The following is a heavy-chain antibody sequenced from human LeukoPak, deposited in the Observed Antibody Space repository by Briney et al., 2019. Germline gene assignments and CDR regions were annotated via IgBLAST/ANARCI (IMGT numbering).Heavy chain of an antibody. D-gene: IGHD1-26*01. Sequence: PSETLSLTCTVSGGSISSYYWSWIRQPPGKGLEWTGYIYYSGSTNYNPSLKSRVTISVDTSKNQFSLKLSSVTAADTAVYYCARHLSGSYYKGPNWFDPWGQGTLVTVSS. V-gene: IGHV4-59*08. CDR2: IYYSGST. J-gene: IGHJ5*02. CDR1: GGSISSYY. CDR3: ARHLSGSYYKGPNWFDP.